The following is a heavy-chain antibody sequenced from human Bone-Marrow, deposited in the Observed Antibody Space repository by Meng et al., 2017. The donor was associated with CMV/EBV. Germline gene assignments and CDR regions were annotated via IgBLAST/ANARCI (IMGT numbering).Heavy chain of an antibody. D-gene: IGHD2-2*01. CDR1: GFTFSSYG. V-gene: IGHV3-30*19. Sequence: GESLKISCAASGFTFSSYGMHWVRQAPGKGLEWVAVIWYDGSNKYYADSVKGRFTISRDNSKNTLYLQMNSLRAEDTAVYYCARDFAHYCSSTSCTNDAFDIWGQGTMVTVSS. J-gene: IGHJ3*02. CDR2: IWYDGSNK. CDR3: ARDFAHYCSSTSCTNDAFDI.